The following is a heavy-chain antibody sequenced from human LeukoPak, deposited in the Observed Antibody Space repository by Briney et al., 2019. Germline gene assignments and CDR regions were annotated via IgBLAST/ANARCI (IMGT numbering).Heavy chain of an antibody. V-gene: IGHV4-39*07. Sequence: SETLSLTCTVSGGSISSSSYYGGWIRQPPGKGLEWIGGIHYSGSTYYNPSLKSRVTISIDTSKNQFSLKLSSVTAADTAAYYCAREITWHMDVWGKGTTVTVSS. J-gene: IGHJ6*03. CDR3: AREITWHMDV. CDR1: GGSISSSSYY. D-gene: IGHD1-14*01. CDR2: IHYSGST.